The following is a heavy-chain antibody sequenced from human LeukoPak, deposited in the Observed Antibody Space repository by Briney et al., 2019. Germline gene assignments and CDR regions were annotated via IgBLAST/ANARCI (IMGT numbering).Heavy chain of an antibody. CDR1: GFTFSNAW. V-gene: IGHV3-15*01. CDR3: TTGIAAAGKQGY. Sequence: GGSLRLSCAASGFTFSNAWMSWVRQAPGKGLEWVGRIKSKTDGGTTDYAALVKGRFTISRDDSKNTLYLQMNSLKTEDTAVYYCTTGIAAAGKQGYWGQGTLVTVSS. J-gene: IGHJ4*02. D-gene: IGHD6-13*01. CDR2: IKSKTDGGTT.